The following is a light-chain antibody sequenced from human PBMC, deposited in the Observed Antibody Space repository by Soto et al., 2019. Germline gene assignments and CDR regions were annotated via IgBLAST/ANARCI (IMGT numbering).Light chain of an antibody. CDR1: QSISNW. V-gene: IGKV1-5*03. CDR2: MAS. Sequence: DIQMTQSPSTLSGSVGDRVTITCRASQSISNWLAWYQQKPGKAPQLLIYMASSLESGVPSRFSGSGSETDFTLTISRLEPEDFAVYYCQQYDNSPITFGQGTRLEIK. CDR3: QQYDNSPIT. J-gene: IGKJ5*01.